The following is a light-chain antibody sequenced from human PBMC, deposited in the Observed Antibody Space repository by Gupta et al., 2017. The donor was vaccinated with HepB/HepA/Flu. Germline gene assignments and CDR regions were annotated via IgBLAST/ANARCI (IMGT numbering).Light chain of an antibody. Sequence: SYVLTQPPSVSVAPGETARISCGGNNIGSYSVHWYQQKPGQAPVLVVYDDSDRPSGIPARFSGSNPGNTATLIINRVEVGDEGDYYCQVWESDSDHPVVFGGGTKLTVL. CDR2: DDS. CDR3: QVWESDSDHPVV. J-gene: IGLJ2*01. V-gene: IGLV3-21*02. CDR1: NIGSYS.